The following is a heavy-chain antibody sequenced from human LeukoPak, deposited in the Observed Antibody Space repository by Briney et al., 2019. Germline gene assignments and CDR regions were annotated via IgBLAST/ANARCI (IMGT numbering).Heavy chain of an antibody. D-gene: IGHD1-26*01. CDR3: ARGATAPNYFDY. CDR1: GFSVSSNY. CDR2: IYSGGST. V-gene: IGHV3-53*01. Sequence: PGGSLRLSCAASGFSVSSNYMSWVRQAPGRGLEWVSVIYSGGSTYYADSVKGRFTISRDNSKNTLYLQMNSLRAEDTAVYYCARGATAPNYFDYWGQGTLVTVSS. J-gene: IGHJ4*02.